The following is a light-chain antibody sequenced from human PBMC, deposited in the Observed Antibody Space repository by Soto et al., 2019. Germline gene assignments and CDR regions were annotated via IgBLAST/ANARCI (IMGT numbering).Light chain of an antibody. CDR3: PRYCSPPPFT. CDR2: GAS. V-gene: IGKV3-20*01. J-gene: IGKJ2*01. CDR1: QRVSSSY. Sequence: EIGLTQSPGTLSLSPGERATLSCRASQRVSSSYLAWYQQKPGQAPRLLIYGASSRATGIPDRFSGSGSGTDFTLTISRLEPEDFAVYFCPRYCSPPPFTFGQGTK.